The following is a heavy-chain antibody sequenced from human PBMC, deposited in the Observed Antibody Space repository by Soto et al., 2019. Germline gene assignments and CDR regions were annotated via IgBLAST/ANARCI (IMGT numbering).Heavy chain of an antibody. CDR2: INAGNGNT. V-gene: IGHV1-3*01. CDR3: ARSIVVVTALDY. Sequence: ASVKVSCKASGYTFTTYAMHWVRQAPGQRLEWMGWINAGNGNTKYSQKFQGRVTITRDTSASTAYMELSSLRSEDTAVYYCARSIVVVTALDYWGQGTLVTVS. D-gene: IGHD2-21*02. J-gene: IGHJ4*02. CDR1: GYTFTTYA.